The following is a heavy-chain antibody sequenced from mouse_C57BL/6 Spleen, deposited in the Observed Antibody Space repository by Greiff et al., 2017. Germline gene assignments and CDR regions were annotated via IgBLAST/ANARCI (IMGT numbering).Heavy chain of an antibody. CDR1: GYTFTDYE. J-gene: IGHJ3*01. CDR2: IDPETGGT. D-gene: IGHD2-12*01. Sequence: QVQLQQSGAELVRPGASVTLSCKASGYTFTDYEMHWVKQTPVHGLEWIGAIDPETGGTAYNQKFKGKAILTADKSSSTAYMELRSLTYEDSAVYYCTRDYSNDEAWFAYWGQGTLVTVSA. CDR3: TRDYSNDEAWFAY. V-gene: IGHV1-15*01.